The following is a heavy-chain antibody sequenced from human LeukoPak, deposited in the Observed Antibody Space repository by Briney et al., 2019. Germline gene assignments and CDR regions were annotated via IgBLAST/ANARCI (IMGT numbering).Heavy chain of an antibody. J-gene: IGHJ4*02. V-gene: IGHV4-34*01. D-gene: IGHD3-22*01. Sequence: TSETLSLTCAVYGGSFSGYYWSWIRQPPGKGLEWIGEINHSGSTNYNPSLKSRVTISVDTSKNQFSLKLSSVTAADTAVYYCATLYDSSGYFDYWGQGTLVTVSS. CDR2: INHSGST. CDR1: GGSFSGYY. CDR3: ATLYDSSGYFDY.